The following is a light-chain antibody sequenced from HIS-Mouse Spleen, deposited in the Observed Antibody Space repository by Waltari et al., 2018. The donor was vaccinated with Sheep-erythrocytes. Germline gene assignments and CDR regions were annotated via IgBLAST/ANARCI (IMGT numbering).Light chain of an antibody. CDR1: KLGDKY. J-gene: IGLJ3*02. CDR3: CSYAGSSTPWV. CDR2: QDS. V-gene: IGLV3-1*01. Sequence: SYELTQPPSVSVSPGQTASITCSGDKLGDKYACWYQQKPGQSPVLVIYQDSKRPSGGSNRFSGSKSGNTASLTISGLQAEDEADYYCCSYAGSSTPWVFGGGTKLTVL.